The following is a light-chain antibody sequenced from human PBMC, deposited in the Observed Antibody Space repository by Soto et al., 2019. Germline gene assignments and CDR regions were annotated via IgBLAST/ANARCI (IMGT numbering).Light chain of an antibody. Sequence: DIQMTQSPSTLSASVGDRVTITCRASQSISSWLAWYQQKPGKAPKLLIYDASSLESGVPSRFSGSGSGTQFTLTISSLQPDDFATYYCQQSNTYSGNTFGQGTKLEIK. V-gene: IGKV1-5*01. CDR2: DAS. CDR1: QSISSW. CDR3: QQSNTYSGNT. J-gene: IGKJ2*01.